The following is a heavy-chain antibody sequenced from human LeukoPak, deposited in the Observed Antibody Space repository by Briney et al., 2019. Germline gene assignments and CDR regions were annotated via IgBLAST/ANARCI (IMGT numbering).Heavy chain of an antibody. V-gene: IGHV4-59*01. Sequence: SETLSLTCTVSGDSISGYYWSWIRQPPGKGLEWIGYSYHTGSTNYNPSLKSRVTISVDTSKNQFSLKLSSVTAGDTAVYYCATGHSSTWYYFDYWGQGTLVTVSS. CDR2: SYHTGST. CDR3: ATGHSSTWYYFDY. J-gene: IGHJ4*02. CDR1: GDSISGYY. D-gene: IGHD6-13*01.